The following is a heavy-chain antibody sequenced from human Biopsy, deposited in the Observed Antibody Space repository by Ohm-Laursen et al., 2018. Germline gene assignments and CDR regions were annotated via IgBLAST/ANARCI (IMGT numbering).Heavy chain of an antibody. CDR3: AKQEGVAYGDIDY. Sequence: SLRLSCTASGFTLTDSGMHWVRQAPGKGLEWVALITYDGSYKNYGDSVKGRFTISRDNSKNTLYLQMNSLRPEDTAVYYCAKQEGVAYGDIDYWGQGTLVTVSS. D-gene: IGHD3-10*01. CDR1: GFTLTDSG. V-gene: IGHV3-30*18. CDR2: ITYDGSYK. J-gene: IGHJ4*02.